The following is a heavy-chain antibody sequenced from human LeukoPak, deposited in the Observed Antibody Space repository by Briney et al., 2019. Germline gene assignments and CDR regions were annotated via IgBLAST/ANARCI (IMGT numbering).Heavy chain of an antibody. Sequence: SQTLSLTCAISGDSVSSNSAAWNWTRQSPSRGLQWLGRTYYRSKWYNEYAVSVKSRIIINPDTSKNQFSLQVNSVTPEDTAVYYCARSSGNYPPDSWGQGTLVTVSS. CDR1: GDSVSSNSAA. D-gene: IGHD1-26*01. V-gene: IGHV6-1*01. CDR3: ARSSGNYPPDS. CDR2: TYYRSKWYN. J-gene: IGHJ4*02.